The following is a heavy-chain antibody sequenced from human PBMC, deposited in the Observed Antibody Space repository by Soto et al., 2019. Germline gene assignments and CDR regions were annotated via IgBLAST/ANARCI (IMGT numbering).Heavy chain of an antibody. V-gene: IGHV4-59*01. D-gene: IGHD3-9*01. J-gene: IGHJ5*02. CDR2: IYYSGST. CDR3: ARYVLRYFDWSGLYNWFDP. CDR1: DGSISSYY. Sequence: SETLSLTCTVSDGSISSYYWSWIRQPTGKGLEWIGYIYYSGSTNYNPSLKSRVTISVDTSKNQFSLKLSSVTAADTAVYYCARYVLRYFDWSGLYNWFDPWGQGTLVT.